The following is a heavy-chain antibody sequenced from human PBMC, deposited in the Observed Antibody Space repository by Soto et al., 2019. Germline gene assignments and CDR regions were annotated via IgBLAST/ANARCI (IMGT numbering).Heavy chain of an antibody. D-gene: IGHD3-10*01. CDR3: ARYLYASGRYRANWFDP. CDR1: GYTFTNYY. Sequence: ASVKVSCKASGYTFTNYYMHWVRQAPGQGLEWMGIINPSGGGTTFAQKFQGRVTMTRDTSTSTVYMELSSLRSEDTAPYYCARYLYASGRYRANWFDPWGQGTLVTVS. J-gene: IGHJ5*02. V-gene: IGHV1-46*03. CDR2: INPSGGGT.